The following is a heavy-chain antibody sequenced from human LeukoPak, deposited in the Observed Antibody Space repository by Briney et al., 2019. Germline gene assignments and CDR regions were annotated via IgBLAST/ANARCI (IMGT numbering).Heavy chain of an antibody. Sequence: ASVKVSCKASGYTFTSYGISRVRQAPGQGLEWMGWISAYNGNTNYAQKLQGRVTMTTDTSTSTAYMELRSLRSDDTAVYYCARDKGSGSYHEAHYWGQGTLVTVSS. D-gene: IGHD1-26*01. CDR1: GYTFTSYG. J-gene: IGHJ4*02. V-gene: IGHV1-18*01. CDR2: ISAYNGNT. CDR3: ARDKGSGSYHEAHY.